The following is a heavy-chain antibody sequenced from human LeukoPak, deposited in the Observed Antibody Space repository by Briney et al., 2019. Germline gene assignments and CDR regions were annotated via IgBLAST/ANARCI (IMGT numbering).Heavy chain of an antibody. Sequence: QTGGSLRLSCAASGFTFSSYGMHWVRQAPGKGLEWVAVISYDGSNKYYADSVKGRFTISRDNSKNTLYLQMNGLRAEDTAVYYCAKDRDGSGSVDYWGQGTLVTVSS. CDR1: GFTFSSYG. D-gene: IGHD1-26*01. CDR3: AKDRDGSGSVDY. V-gene: IGHV3-30*18. J-gene: IGHJ4*02. CDR2: ISYDGSNK.